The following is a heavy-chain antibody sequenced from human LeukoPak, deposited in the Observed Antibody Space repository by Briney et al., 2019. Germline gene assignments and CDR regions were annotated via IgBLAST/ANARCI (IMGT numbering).Heavy chain of an antibody. CDR1: GYTFTGYY. D-gene: IGHD3-22*01. CDR2: INPNSSGT. V-gene: IGHV1-2*02. Sequence: EASVKVSCKASGYTFTGYYMHWVRQAPGQGLEWMGWINPNSSGTNYAQKFQGRVTMTRDTSISTAYMELSRLRSDDTAVYYCASSYYDSSGYYSHYYGMDVWGQGTTVTVSS. CDR3: ASSYYDSSGYYSHYYGMDV. J-gene: IGHJ6*02.